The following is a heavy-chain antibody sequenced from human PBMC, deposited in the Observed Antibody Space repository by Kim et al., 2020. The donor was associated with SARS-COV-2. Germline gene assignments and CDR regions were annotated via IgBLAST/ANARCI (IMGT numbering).Heavy chain of an antibody. D-gene: IGHD1-26*01. V-gene: IGHV3-53*01. Sequence: QAPGRELEWVSVIYSVGSTNHADSVKGRFTITRDNTKNTLYLQMNSQRAEDTAVNYCERQSGGYSDFDYWGQGTLVTVSS. J-gene: IGHJ4*02. CDR2: IYSVGST. CDR3: ERQSGGYSDFDY.